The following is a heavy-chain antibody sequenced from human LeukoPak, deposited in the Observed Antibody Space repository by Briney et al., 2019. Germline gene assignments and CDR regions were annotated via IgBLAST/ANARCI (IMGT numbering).Heavy chain of an antibody. V-gene: IGHV4-30-4*01. CDR3: ARETTPYSSSWYNGNWFDP. CDR2: IYYSGST. CDR1: GGSISSGDYY. Sequence: PSETLSLTCTVSGGSISSGDYYWSWIRQPPGKGLEWIGYIYYSGSTYYNPSLKSRVTISVDTSKNQFSLKLSSVTAADTAVYYCARETTPYSSSWYNGNWFDPWGQGTLVTVSS. D-gene: IGHD6-13*01. J-gene: IGHJ5*02.